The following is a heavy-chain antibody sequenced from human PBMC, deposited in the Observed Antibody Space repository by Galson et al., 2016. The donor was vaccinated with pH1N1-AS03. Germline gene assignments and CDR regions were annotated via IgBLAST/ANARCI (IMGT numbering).Heavy chain of an antibody. CDR3: VRGEPYWYDRKKKYGD. J-gene: IGHJ4*02. Sequence: SLRLSCAGSGFVFGDYSMNWVRQPPGKGLEWVAYISSSGDTIKYGDSVKGRFTISRDSARYSVFLYIDSLRTEDTALYYCVRGEPYWYDRKKKYGDWGQGTLVTVSS. CDR1: GFVFGDYS. V-gene: IGHV3-48*04. CDR2: ISSSGDTI. D-gene: IGHD3-22*01.